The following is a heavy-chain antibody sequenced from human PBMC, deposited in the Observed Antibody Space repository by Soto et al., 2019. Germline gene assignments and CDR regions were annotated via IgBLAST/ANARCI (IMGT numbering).Heavy chain of an antibody. V-gene: IGHV4-59*01. D-gene: IGHD1-26*01. CDR1: GGSISNYY. CDR3: ARDGKVSGSATHWFDP. J-gene: IGHJ5*02. CDR2: IFYSGST. Sequence: QVQLQESGPGLVKPSETLSLTCTVFGGSISNYYWSWIRQPPGKGLEWIGCIFYSGSTNYSPSLRSRVTISVDTSKNQFSLELSSVTAADTAVYYCARDGKVSGSATHWFDPWGQGTLVTVSS.